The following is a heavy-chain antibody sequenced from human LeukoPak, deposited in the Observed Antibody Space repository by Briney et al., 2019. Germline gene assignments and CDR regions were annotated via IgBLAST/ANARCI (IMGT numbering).Heavy chain of an antibody. J-gene: IGHJ6*03. CDR3: ARDVLESSSLGYYYYYMDV. D-gene: IGHD6-6*01. CDR1: GYTFTSDY. Sequence: ASVKVSCKASGYTFTSDYMHWVRQAPGQGLEWMGIINPSGGSTSYAQKFQGRVTMTRDTSTSTAYMELRSLRSDDTAVYYCARDVLESSSLGYYYYYMDVWGKGTTVTVSS. CDR2: INPSGGST. V-gene: IGHV1-46*01.